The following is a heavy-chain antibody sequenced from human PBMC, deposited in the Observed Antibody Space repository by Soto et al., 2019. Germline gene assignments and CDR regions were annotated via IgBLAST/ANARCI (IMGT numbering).Heavy chain of an antibody. V-gene: IGHV3-30-3*01. CDR2: ISYDGSNK. CDR3: ARSQVGAPHSWMDV. Sequence: QVQLVESGGGVVQPGRSLRLSCAASGFTFSSYAMHWVRQAPGKGLEWVAVISYDGSNKYYADSVKGRFTISRDNSKNTLYLQMNSLRAEDTAVYYCARSQVGAPHSWMDVWGQGTTVTVSS. J-gene: IGHJ6*02. D-gene: IGHD1-26*01. CDR1: GFTFSSYA.